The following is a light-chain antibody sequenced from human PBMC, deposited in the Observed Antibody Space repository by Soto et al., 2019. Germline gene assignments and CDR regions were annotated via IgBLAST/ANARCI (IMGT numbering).Light chain of an antibody. Sequence: EIVLTQSPGTLSLSPGESATLSCSASQSVSSSYLAWYQQKPGQAPRLLIYGASSRATGIPDRFSGSGSGTDFTLTISRLEPEDFAVYYCQQYGSSQWTFGQGTKVDI. CDR1: QSVSSSY. CDR3: QQYGSSQWT. V-gene: IGKV3-20*01. J-gene: IGKJ1*01. CDR2: GAS.